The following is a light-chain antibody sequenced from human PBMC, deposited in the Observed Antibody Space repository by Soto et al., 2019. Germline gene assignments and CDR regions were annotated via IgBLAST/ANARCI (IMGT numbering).Light chain of an antibody. CDR1: QRVSSY. J-gene: IGKJ1*01. CDR3: HQYSKWPPGT. Sequence: EIVMTQSPATLSVSPGERATLSCRASQRVSSYLAWYQQKPGQAPRLLIYGASTRATGIPARFSGSVSGTEFTLSISMLQSEDFAVYFCHQYSKWPPGTFGQGTKVEIK. CDR2: GAS. V-gene: IGKV3-15*01.